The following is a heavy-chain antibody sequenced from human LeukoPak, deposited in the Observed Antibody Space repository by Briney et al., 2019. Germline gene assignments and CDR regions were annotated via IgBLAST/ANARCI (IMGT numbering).Heavy chain of an antibody. V-gene: IGHV1-2*06. CDR3: ARDRVLSGRKQWLVYKGNWFDP. CDR1: GYTFTGYY. CDR2: INPNSGGT. D-gene: IGHD6-19*01. J-gene: IGHJ5*02. Sequence: GASVKVSCKASGYTFTGYYMHWVRQAPGQGLEWMGRINPNSGGTNYAQKFQGRVTMTRDTSINTAYMELSRLRSDDTAVYYWARDRVLSGRKQWLVYKGNWFDPWGQGTLVTVSS.